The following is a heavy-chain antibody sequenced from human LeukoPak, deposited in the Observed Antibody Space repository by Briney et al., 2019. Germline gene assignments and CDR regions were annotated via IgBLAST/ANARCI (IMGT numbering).Heavy chain of an antibody. CDR1: GGSISSSSYY. V-gene: IGHV4-39*07. D-gene: IGHD6-13*01. Sequence: SETLSLTCTVSGGSISSSSYYWGWIRQPPGKGLEWIGSIYYSGSTYYNPSLKSRVTISVDTSKNQFSLKLSSVTAADTAVYYCARGLGYSSSWYPYNWFDPWGQGTLVTVSS. J-gene: IGHJ5*02. CDR2: IYYSGST. CDR3: ARGLGYSSSWYPYNWFDP.